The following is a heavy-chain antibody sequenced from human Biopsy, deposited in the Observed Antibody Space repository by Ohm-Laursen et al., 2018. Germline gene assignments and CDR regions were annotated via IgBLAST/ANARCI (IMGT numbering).Heavy chain of an antibody. D-gene: IGHD1-26*01. J-gene: IGHJ3*01. CDR1: GFTFTRYW. V-gene: IGHV3-7*01. CDR2: INQGGSEK. CDR3: ARLNSGTYDASDL. Sequence: SLRLSCAASGFTFTRYWMSWVRQAPGKGLEWVANINQGGSEKYYVDSVKGRFTISRDNAQNSLYLHMNSLRAEDTAVYYCARLNSGTYDASDLWGQGTMVIVSS.